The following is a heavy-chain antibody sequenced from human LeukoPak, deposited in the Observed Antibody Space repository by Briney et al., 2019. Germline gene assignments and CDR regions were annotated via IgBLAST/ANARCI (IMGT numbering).Heavy chain of an antibody. J-gene: IGHJ4*02. Sequence: ASVKVSCMASGYTFTTYYMHWVRQAPGQGLEWMGIINPSSGSTSYAQKFQGRVTMTRDTSTSTVYMELSSLRSEDTAIYYCARVLGAHRYGSIDHWGQGTLVTVSS. CDR2: INPSSGST. CDR1: GYTFTTYY. CDR3: ARVLGAHRYGSIDH. D-gene: IGHD5-18*01. V-gene: IGHV1-46*01.